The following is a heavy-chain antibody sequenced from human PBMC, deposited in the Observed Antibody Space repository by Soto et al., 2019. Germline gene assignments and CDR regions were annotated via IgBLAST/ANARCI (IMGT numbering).Heavy chain of an antibody. D-gene: IGHD3-10*01. V-gene: IGHV2-70*01. CDR3: ARVRSGYGSGSPSNWFNP. CDR2: IDWDDDK. J-gene: IGHJ5*02. Sequence: GSGPTLVNPTQTLTLTCTFSGFSLSTSGMCVSWIRQPPGKALEWLALIDWDDDKYYSTSLKTRLTISKDTSKNQVVLTMTNMDPVDTATYYCARVRSGYGSGSPSNWFNPWGQGTLVTVSS. CDR1: GFSLSTSGMC.